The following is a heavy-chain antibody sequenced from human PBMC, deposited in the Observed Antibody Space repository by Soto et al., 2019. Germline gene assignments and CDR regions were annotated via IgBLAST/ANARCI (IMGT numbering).Heavy chain of an antibody. J-gene: IGHJ5*02. V-gene: IGHV3-30-3*01. Sequence: LRLSCAASGFTFSSYAMHWVRQAPGKGLEWVAVISYDGSNKYYADSVKGRFTISRDNSKNTLYLQMNSLRAEDTAVYYCARDGQRIMITFGFDPWGQGTLVTVSS. CDR1: GFTFSSYA. CDR3: ARDGQRIMITFGFDP. CDR2: ISYDGSNK. D-gene: IGHD3-16*01.